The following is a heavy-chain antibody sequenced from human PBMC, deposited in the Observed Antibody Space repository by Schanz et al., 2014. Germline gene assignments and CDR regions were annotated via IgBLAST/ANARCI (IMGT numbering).Heavy chain of an antibody. CDR2: ISGGGGSA. D-gene: IGHD3-22*01. Sequence: EVQLVESGGGLVQPGGSLRLSCAASGFTFNNYDMNWVRLVPGKGLECVSGISGGGGSAYYADSVKGRFTISRDNSKNTLYLQMSSLRAEDTAVYYCAKVWGSDYFYPFDYWGQGTLXTVSS. CDR1: GFTFNNYD. J-gene: IGHJ4*02. V-gene: IGHV3-23*04. CDR3: AKVWGSDYFYPFDY.